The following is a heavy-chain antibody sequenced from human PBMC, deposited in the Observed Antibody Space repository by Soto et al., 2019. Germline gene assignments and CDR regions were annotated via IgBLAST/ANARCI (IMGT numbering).Heavy chain of an antibody. CDR1: GGSFSGYY. CDR2: INHSGST. D-gene: IGHD2-15*01. J-gene: IGHJ4*02. V-gene: IGHV4-34*01. CDR3: ARGSHVVVVAATTNRGDYFDY. Sequence: SETLSLTCAVYGGSFSGYYWSWIRQPPGKGLEWIGEINHSGSTNYNPSLKSRVTISVDTSKNQFSLKLSSVTAADTAVYYCARGSHVVVVAATTNRGDYFDYCGQGTLVTVSS.